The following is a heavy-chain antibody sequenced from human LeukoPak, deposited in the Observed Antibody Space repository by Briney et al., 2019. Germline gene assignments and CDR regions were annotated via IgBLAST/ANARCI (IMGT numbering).Heavy chain of an antibody. CDR2: IASSGST. J-gene: IGHJ4*01. CDR3: ARDGGYSGYKVYFDF. D-gene: IGHD5-12*01. V-gene: IGHV4-61*02. CDR1: GGSINSGTSY. Sequence: SETLSLTCTVSGGSINSGTSYWNWIRQPAGKGLEWIGRIASSGSTNNNPSLRSRVTISIDTSKNQFSLKLSSVTAADTAVYYCARDGGYSGYKVYFDFWGHGTLVTVSS.